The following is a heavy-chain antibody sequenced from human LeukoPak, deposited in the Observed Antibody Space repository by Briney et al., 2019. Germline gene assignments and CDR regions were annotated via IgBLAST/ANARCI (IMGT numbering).Heavy chain of an antibody. CDR2: VYYSGST. J-gene: IGHJ4*02. Sequence: SETLSLTCTVSGGSISSYFWSWIRQPPGKGLEWIGYVYYSGSTKYNPSLKSRVTISVDTSKNQFSLKLSSVTAADTAVYYCARHAGVVVYSDYWGQGTPVTVSP. V-gene: IGHV4-59*08. D-gene: IGHD3-22*01. CDR1: GGSISSYF. CDR3: ARHAGVVVYSDY.